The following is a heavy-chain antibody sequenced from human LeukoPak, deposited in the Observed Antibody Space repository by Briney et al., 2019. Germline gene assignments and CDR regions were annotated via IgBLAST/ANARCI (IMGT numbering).Heavy chain of an antibody. J-gene: IGHJ4*02. CDR2: IYTSGST. V-gene: IGHV4-61*02. D-gene: IGHD1-26*01. CDR3: AYGSYYDW. CDR1: GGSISSGTYY. Sequence: PSETLSLTCTVSGGSISSGTYYWSWIRQPAGKGLEWIGRIYTSGSTNYNPSLKSRVTISVDTSKNQFSLKLSSVTAADTAVYYCAYGSYYDWWGQGTLVTVSS.